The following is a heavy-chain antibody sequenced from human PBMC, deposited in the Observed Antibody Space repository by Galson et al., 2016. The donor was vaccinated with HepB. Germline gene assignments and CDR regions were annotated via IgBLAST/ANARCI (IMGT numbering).Heavy chain of an antibody. CDR1: GFSFSAYG. J-gene: IGHJ6*04. Sequence: SLRLSCAASGFSFSAYGMHWVRQTPGKELEWVAIIWYDGGNKYYGDSVKGRFTVSRDNFKNTLYLQMESLRVEDTAVYYCARGADQIYGVDVWGKGTTVTVSS. CDR3: ARGADQIYGVDV. V-gene: IGHV3-33*01. CDR2: IWYDGGNK.